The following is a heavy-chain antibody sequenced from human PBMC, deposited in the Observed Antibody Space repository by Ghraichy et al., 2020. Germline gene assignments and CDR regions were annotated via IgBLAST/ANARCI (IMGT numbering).Heavy chain of an antibody. CDR1: GFTFSTYV. Sequence: GGSLRLSCAASGFTFSTYVMTWVRQAPVKGLEWVSTISASGESTYYVDSVKGRFTISRDNSKNTLYLQMSSLTVDDTAIYYCAKDASSRPTSSYWGQGTLVTVSS. CDR3: AKDASSRPTSSY. D-gene: IGHD6-6*01. V-gene: IGHV3-23*01. J-gene: IGHJ4*02. CDR2: ISASGEST.